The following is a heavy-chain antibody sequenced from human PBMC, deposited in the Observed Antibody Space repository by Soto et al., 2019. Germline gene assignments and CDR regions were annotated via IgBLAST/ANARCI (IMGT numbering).Heavy chain of an antibody. D-gene: IGHD5-18*01. CDR1: GGSISSGGYS. CDR2: IYHSGST. V-gene: IGHV4-30-2*01. J-gene: IGHJ6*02. Sequence: SETLSLTCAVSGGSISSGGYSWSWIRQPPGKGLEWIGYIYHSGSTYYNPSLKSRVTISVDRSKNQFSLKLSSVTAADTAVYYCARESVDTADYYYYGMDVWGQGTTVTVSS. CDR3: ARESVDTADYYYYGMDV.